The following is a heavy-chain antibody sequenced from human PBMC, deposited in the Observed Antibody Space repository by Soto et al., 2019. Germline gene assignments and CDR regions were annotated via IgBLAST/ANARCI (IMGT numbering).Heavy chain of an antibody. J-gene: IGHJ4*02. CDR1: GGSISSYY. CDR3: AGSSSWYSGLDY. CDR2: IYYSGST. Sequence: SETLSLTCTVSGGSISSYYWSWIRQPPGKGLEWIGYIYYSGSTNYNPSLKSRVTISVDTSKNQFSLKLSSVTAADTAVYYCAGSSSWYSGLDYWGQGTLVTVSS. D-gene: IGHD6-13*01. V-gene: IGHV4-59*01.